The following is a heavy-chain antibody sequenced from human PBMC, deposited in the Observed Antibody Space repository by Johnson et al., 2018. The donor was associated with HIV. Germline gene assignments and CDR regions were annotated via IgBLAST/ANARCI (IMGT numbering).Heavy chain of an antibody. CDR3: AKSPAKDHGGNSGAFTI. D-gene: IGHD4-23*01. CDR1: GFTFSSFA. V-gene: IGHV3-30-3*02. Sequence: QVQLVESGGGVVQPGRSLRLSCAASGFTFSSFAMHWVRQAPGKGLEWVAVISSDVSNKYYADSVKGRFTISRDNAKSTLYLQMNSLGIEDPAMYYCAKSPAKDHGGNSGAFTIWGQGTMVTFSS. CDR2: ISSDVSNK. J-gene: IGHJ3*02.